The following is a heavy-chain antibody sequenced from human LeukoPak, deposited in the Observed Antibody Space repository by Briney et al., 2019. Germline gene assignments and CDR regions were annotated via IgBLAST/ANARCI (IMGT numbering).Heavy chain of an antibody. CDR3: ARDPYDILTGPYFDY. J-gene: IGHJ4*02. V-gene: IGHV3-74*01. CDR1: GFTFTSYW. CDR2: INRDGRST. D-gene: IGHD3-9*01. Sequence: GGSLRLSCAASGFTFTSYWMHWVRQAPGKGLVWVSRINRDGRSTSYADSVKDRFTISRDNAKNTVFLQMNSLRAEDTAVYCCARDPYDILTGPYFDYWGLGTLVTVSS.